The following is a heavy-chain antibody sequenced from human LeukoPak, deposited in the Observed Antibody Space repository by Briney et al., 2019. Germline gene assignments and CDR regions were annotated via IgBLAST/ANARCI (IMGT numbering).Heavy chain of an antibody. D-gene: IGHD6-13*01. CDR3: ARETPSSSWSHFDY. V-gene: IGHV4-59*01. J-gene: IGHJ4*02. Sequence: PSETLSLTCTVSGGSINSYYWSWIRQPPGKGLEWIGYMYYTGSTNYNPSLKSRVTISVDTSKNQFSLKLSSVTAADTAVYYCARETPSSSWSHFDYWGQGTPVTVSS. CDR2: MYYTGST. CDR1: GGSINSYY.